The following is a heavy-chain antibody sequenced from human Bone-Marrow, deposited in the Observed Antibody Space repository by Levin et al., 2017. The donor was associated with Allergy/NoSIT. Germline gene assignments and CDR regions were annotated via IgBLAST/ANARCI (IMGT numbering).Heavy chain of an antibody. D-gene: IGHD5-12*01. CDR2: IYSGGDT. J-gene: IGHJ4*02. Sequence: GGSLRLSCAASGISVSNDHMSWVRQAPGKGLECVAGIYSGGDTYQSDSVKSRFTVSRDNSKNTVYLHMSNLRGDDTAVYYCARGYKSGLSFGWGQGTLVTVSS. CDR3: ARGYKSGLSFG. CDR1: GISVSNDH. V-gene: IGHV3-66*01.